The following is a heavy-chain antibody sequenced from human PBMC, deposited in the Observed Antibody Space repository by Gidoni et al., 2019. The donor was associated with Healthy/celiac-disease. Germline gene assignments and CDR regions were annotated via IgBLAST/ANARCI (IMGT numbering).Heavy chain of an antibody. CDR1: GFSLSTSGVG. J-gene: IGHJ4*02. D-gene: IGHD3-10*01. CDR2: IYWDDDK. Sequence: QITLKESGPTLVKPTQTLTLTCTFSGFSLSTSGVGVGWIRQPPGKALEWLALIYWDDDKRYSPSLKSRLTITKDTSKNQVVLTMTNMDPVDTATYYCAHHLYVWFGELSNRGSFDYWGQGTLVTVSS. CDR3: AHHLYVWFGELSNRGSFDY. V-gene: IGHV2-5*02.